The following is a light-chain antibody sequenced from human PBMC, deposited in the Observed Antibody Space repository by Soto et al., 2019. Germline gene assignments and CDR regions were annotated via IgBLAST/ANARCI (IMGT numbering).Light chain of an antibody. CDR1: SSDVGAYNY. Sequence: QSVLTQPPSASGSPGQSVTISCTGTSSDVGAYNYVSWYQQHPGKAPKLMIYEVSKRPSGVPDRFSGSKSGNTASLTVSGLQAEEEAEYSCSSYAGNIIWGVFGGGTQLTVL. V-gene: IGLV2-8*01. CDR2: EVS. J-gene: IGLJ2*01. CDR3: SSYAGNIIWGV.